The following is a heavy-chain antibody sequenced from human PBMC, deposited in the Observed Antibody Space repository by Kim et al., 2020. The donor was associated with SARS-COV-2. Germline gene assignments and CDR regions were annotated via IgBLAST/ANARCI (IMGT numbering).Heavy chain of an antibody. CDR3: ASPTTDYWYFDL. V-gene: IGHV4-39*01. D-gene: IGHD4-17*01. J-gene: IGHJ2*01. Sequence: YYNPSRKRRVTISVDTSKNQFSLKLSSVTAADTAVYYCASPTTDYWYFDLWGRGTLVTVSS.